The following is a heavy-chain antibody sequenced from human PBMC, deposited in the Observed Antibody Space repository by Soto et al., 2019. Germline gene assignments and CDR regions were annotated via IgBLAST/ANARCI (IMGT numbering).Heavy chain of an antibody. D-gene: IGHD5-18*01. CDR1: GGSISSYY. J-gene: IGHJ5*02. V-gene: IGHV4-59*01. Sequence: PSETLSLTCTVSGGSISSYYWSWIRQPPGKGLEWIGYIYYSGTTNYNPSLKSRVTISVDTSKNQFSLKLSSVTAADTAVYYCARHGSDSDGIFNWFDPWGQGTLVTVSS. CDR2: IYYSGTT. CDR3: ARHGSDSDGIFNWFDP.